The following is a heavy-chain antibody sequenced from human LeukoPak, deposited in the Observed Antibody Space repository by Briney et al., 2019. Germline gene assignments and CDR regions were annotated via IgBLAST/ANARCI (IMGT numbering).Heavy chain of an antibody. V-gene: IGHV4-59*01. CDR1: GGSISSYY. D-gene: IGHD2-15*01. Sequence: SETLSLTCTVSGGSISSYYWSWIRQPPGKGLEWIGYIYYSGTTNYNPSLKSRVTISVDTSKNQFSLKLSSVTAADTAVYYCARAEGVADTMWCFDLWGRGTLVTVSS. CDR3: ARAEGVADTMWCFDL. J-gene: IGHJ2*01. CDR2: IYYSGTT.